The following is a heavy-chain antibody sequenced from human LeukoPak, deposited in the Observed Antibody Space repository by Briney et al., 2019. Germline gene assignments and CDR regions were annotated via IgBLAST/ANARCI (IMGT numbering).Heavy chain of an antibody. Sequence: SETLSLTCTVSGGSISSRSYYSGWIRQPPGKGLEWIGSIYYSGGTYYNPSLKSRVTISVDTSQNQFSLKLSSVTAADTAVYYCARRPYSSSWYTVLSYYYMDVWGKGTTVTISS. J-gene: IGHJ6*03. CDR2: IYYSGGT. D-gene: IGHD6-13*01. CDR1: GGSISSRSYY. V-gene: IGHV4-39*01. CDR3: ARRPYSSSWYTVLSYYYMDV.